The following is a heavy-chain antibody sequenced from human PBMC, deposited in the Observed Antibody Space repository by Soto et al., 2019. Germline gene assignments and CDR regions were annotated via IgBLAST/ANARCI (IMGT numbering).Heavy chain of an antibody. Sequence: QPGGSLRLSCAASGFTVSSNYMSWVRQAPGKGLEWVSVIYSGGSTYYADSVKGRFTISRDNSKNTLYLQMNSLRAEDTAVYYCARLAAADIYYYYYGMDVWGQGTTVTVSS. V-gene: IGHV3-53*01. CDR1: GFTVSSNY. CDR2: IYSGGST. CDR3: ARLAAADIYYYYYGMDV. J-gene: IGHJ6*02. D-gene: IGHD6-13*01.